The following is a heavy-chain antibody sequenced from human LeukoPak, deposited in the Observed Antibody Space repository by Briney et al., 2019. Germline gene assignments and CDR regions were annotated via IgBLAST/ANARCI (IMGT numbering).Heavy chain of an antibody. D-gene: IGHD2-2*02. CDR2: ISGSGGST. J-gene: IGHJ4*02. Sequence: GGSLRLSCAASGFTFSSYAMSWVRQAPGKGLEWVSAISGSGGSTYYADSVKGRFTISGDNSKNTLYLQMNSLRAEDTAVYYCAKQVVAVPAAITDYWGQGTLVTVSS. CDR3: AKQVVAVPAAITDY. CDR1: GFTFSSYA. V-gene: IGHV3-23*01.